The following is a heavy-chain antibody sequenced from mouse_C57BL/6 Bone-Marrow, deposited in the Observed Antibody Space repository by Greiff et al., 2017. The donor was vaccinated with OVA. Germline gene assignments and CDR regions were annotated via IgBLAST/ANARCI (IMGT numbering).Heavy chain of an antibody. CDR2: IRNKANGYTT. CDR3: ARCHDGYYDY. V-gene: IGHV7-3*01. CDR1: GFTFTDYY. J-gene: IGHJ2*01. D-gene: IGHD2-3*01. Sequence: EVHLVESGGGLVQPGGSLSLSCAASGFTFTDYYMSWVRQPPGKALEWLGFIRNKANGYTTEYSVSVKGRFTISRENTQSSLYLQMNARRTEDSATYYCARCHDGYYDYWGQGTTLTVSS.